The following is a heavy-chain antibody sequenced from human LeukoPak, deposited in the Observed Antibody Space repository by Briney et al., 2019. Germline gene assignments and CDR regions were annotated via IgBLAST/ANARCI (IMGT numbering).Heavy chain of an antibody. CDR3: AKGLRVYYYDSSGSWA. D-gene: IGHD3-22*01. CDR2: ISGSGGST. J-gene: IGHJ5*02. V-gene: IGHV3-23*01. Sequence: GGSLRLSCAASGFTFSSYAMSWVRQAPGKGLEWVSAISGSGGSTYYADSVKGRFTISRDNSKNTLYLQMNSLRAEDTAVYYCAKGLRVYYYDSSGSWAWGQGTLVTVSS. CDR1: GFTFSSYA.